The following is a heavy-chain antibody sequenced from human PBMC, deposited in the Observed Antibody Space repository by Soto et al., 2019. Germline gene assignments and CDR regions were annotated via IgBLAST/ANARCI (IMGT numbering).Heavy chain of an antibody. CDR3: ARGVPFGHYSMDG. J-gene: IGHJ6*02. D-gene: IGHD4-17*01. CDR1: AGSFTGFH. V-gene: IGHV4-34*01. CDR2: IKHSGST. Sequence: SATLSLTCSVYAGSFTGFHGTWLSRPPGKGLEWIGEIKHSGSTNYNPSLTRRVTISVDTSKNQFSLKLNSVTAADTAGDYCARGVPFGHYSMDGWGQGTTVTVSS.